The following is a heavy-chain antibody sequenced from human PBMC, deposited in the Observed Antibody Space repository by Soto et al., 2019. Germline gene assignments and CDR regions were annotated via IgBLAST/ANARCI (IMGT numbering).Heavy chain of an antibody. Sequence: EVQLVESGGGVVQPGGSLRLSCAASGFSFSTWMHWVRQAPGKGLVWLSRINSDGSSITYADSVKGRFIVSRDNAKNTLYLQINGLTAEDTAVYYCTRGASGYGNFDYWGQGVLLTVSS. J-gene: IGHJ4*02. CDR2: INSDGSSI. D-gene: IGHD5-12*01. V-gene: IGHV3-74*01. CDR1: GFSFSTW. CDR3: TRGASGYGNFDY.